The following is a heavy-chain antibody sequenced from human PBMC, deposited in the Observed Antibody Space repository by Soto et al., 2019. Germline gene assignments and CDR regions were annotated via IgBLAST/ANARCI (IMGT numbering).Heavy chain of an antibody. CDR1: GDTFSSYA. V-gene: IGHV1-69*08. CDR2: IITGLGTT. D-gene: IGHD2-21*01. Sequence: QVQLVQSGAELKKTGSSVKVSCRASGDTFSSYAVNWVRQAPGRGLEWMGRIITGLGTTDYAQNFKGRLTITAEKSTKTVYMELSSLRSEDTAVYYCARRRYCGYDCYHKHYYGMDVWGQGTTVTVAS. J-gene: IGHJ6*02. CDR3: ARRRYCGYDCYHKHYYGMDV.